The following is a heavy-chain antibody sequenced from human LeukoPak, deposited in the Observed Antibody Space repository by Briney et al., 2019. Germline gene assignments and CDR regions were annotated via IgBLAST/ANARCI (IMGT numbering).Heavy chain of an antibody. J-gene: IGHJ4*02. D-gene: IGHD3/OR15-3a*01. Sequence: SETLSLTCDVSGDSISTSSFYWVWIRQPPGKGLEWIGSIYYSGNTYYNASLKSQVSISIDTSKNQFSLRLTSVTAADTAVYYCARQTGSGLFILPGGQGTLVTVSS. CDR1: GDSISTSSFY. CDR3: ARQTGSGLFILP. CDR2: IYYSGNT. V-gene: IGHV4-39*01.